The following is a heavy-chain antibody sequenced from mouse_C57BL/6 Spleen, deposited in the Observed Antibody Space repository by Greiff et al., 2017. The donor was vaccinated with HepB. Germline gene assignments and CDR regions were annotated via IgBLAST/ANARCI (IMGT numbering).Heavy chain of an antibody. V-gene: IGHV1-18*01. CDR1: GYTFTDYN. CDR3: ARDDGYPYYAMDY. D-gene: IGHD2-3*01. Sequence: EVQLQQSGPELVKPGASVKIPCKASGYTFTDYNMDWVKQSHGKSLEWIGDINPNNGGTIYNQKFKGKATLTVDKSSSTAYMELRSLTSEDTAVYYWARDDGYPYYAMDYWGQGTSVTVSS. CDR2: INPNNGGT. J-gene: IGHJ4*01.